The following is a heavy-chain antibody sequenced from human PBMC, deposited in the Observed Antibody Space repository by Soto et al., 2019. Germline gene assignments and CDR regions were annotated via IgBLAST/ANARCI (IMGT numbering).Heavy chain of an antibody. CDR3: AKYSGSYYGGWDYYNGMDV. J-gene: IGHJ6*02. D-gene: IGHD1-26*01. V-gene: IGHV4-39*01. CDR2: IYYSGST. CDR1: GGYLSSSICY. Sequence: PSETMCLTCTVSGGYLSSSICYWGWIRQPPGKGLEWIGSIYYSGSTYYNPSLKSRVTISVDTSKNQFSLKLSSVTAADTAVYYCAKYSGSYYGGWDYYNGMDVWGQGTTVTVSS.